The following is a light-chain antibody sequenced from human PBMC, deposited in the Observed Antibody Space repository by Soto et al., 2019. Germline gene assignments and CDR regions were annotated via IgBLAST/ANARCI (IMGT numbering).Light chain of an antibody. J-gene: IGKJ1*01. V-gene: IGKV1-5*03. CDR1: QSISTW. CDR3: QQYHSYST. Sequence: DIQITQSPSTLSASVGDRVTVTCRAGQSISTWLAWYQQKPGKAPKLLIYKASSLESGVPSRFSGSGSGTEFTLTISSLQPDDFATYYCQQYHSYSTFGQETKVDIK. CDR2: KAS.